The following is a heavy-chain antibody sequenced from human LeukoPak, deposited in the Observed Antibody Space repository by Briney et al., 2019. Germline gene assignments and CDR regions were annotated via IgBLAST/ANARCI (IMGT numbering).Heavy chain of an antibody. CDR1: GYTFTSYG. CDR2: IIPIFGTA. D-gene: IGHD6-19*01. J-gene: IGHJ4*02. Sequence: GASVKVSCKASGYTFTSYGISWVRQAPGQGLEWMGGIIPIFGTANYAQKFQGRVTITADESTSTAYMELSSLRSEDTAVYYCARDRGVGKAEVAGIFDYWGQGTLVTVSS. V-gene: IGHV1-69*13. CDR3: ARDRGVGKAEVAGIFDY.